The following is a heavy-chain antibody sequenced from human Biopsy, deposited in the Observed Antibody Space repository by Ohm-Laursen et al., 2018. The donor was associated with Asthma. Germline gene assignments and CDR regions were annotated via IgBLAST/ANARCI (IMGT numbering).Heavy chain of an antibody. Sequence: SDTLSLTWAVSGGSISSGGYSWSWIRQPPGKGLEWIGYTYHSGSTYYNPSLKSRVTISVDRTKYQFSLKLSSVNAADTAVYYCARVKDGYNFDYWGQGTLVTVSS. J-gene: IGHJ4*02. CDR1: GGSISSGGYS. CDR2: TYHSGST. D-gene: IGHD5-24*01. V-gene: IGHV4-30-2*01. CDR3: ARVKDGYNFDY.